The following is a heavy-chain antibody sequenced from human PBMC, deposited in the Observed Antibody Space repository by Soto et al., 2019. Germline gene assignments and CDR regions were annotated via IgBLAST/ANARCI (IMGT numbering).Heavy chain of an antibody. D-gene: IGHD1-26*01. CDR1: GGSISSYY. Sequence: SETLSLTCTVSGGSISSYYWSWIRQPPGKGLEWIGYIYYSGSTNYNPSLKSRVTISVDTSKNQFSLKLSSVTAADTAVYYWARGGVGAKAFDIWGQGTMVTVSS. CDR3: ARGGVGAKAFDI. V-gene: IGHV4-59*01. J-gene: IGHJ3*02. CDR2: IYYSGST.